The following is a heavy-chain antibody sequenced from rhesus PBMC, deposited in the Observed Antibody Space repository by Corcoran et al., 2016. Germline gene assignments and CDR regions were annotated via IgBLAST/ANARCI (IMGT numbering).Heavy chain of an antibody. CDR2: KSYDGSEK. CDR3: ARGYSGFSYAFDF. J-gene: IGHJ3*01. CDR1: GCSCRSFG. D-gene: IGHD5-24*01. Sequence: VQLVESGGGLVQPGGSLRLSCGASGCSCRSFGWSWVRQSPWEGLEWGALKSYDGSEKYYADSMKDRFTKSRDNSKNMVDLQMIHLKLEDTAVYYCARGYSGFSYAFDFWGQGLRVTVSS. V-gene: IGHV3-54*02.